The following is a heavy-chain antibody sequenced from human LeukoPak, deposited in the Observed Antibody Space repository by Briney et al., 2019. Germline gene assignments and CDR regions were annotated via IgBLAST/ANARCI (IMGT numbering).Heavy chain of an antibody. CDR1: GYTFTSYA. Sequence: ASVKVSCKASGYTFTSYAMHWVRQAPGQRLEWMGWINAGNGNTKYSQKFQGRFTISRDNSKNTLYLQMNSLRAEDTAVYYCAKGEYNSSPWDYWGQGTLVTVSS. D-gene: IGHD6-6*01. V-gene: IGHV1-3*01. CDR2: INAGNGNT. J-gene: IGHJ4*02. CDR3: AKGEYNSSPWDY.